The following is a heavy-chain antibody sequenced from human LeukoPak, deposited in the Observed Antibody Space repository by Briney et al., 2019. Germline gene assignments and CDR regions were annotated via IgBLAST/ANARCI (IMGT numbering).Heavy chain of an antibody. V-gene: IGHV7-4-1*02. Sequence: ASVKVSCKASGYTFTTYGINWMRQAPGQGLEWMGWITTSTGNPTYAQGFAGRFVFSLDTSVSTAYLQISSLEAEDSAVYYCARDRAVGSFDYWGQGTLVTVSS. CDR2: ITTSTGNP. J-gene: IGHJ4*02. D-gene: IGHD3-10*01. CDR1: GYTFTTYG. CDR3: ARDRAVGSFDY.